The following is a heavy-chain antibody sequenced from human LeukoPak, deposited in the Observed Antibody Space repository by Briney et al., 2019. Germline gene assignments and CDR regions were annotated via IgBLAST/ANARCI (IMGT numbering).Heavy chain of an antibody. CDR2: INPRTGAT. J-gene: IGHJ4*02. D-gene: IGHD3-16*02. Sequence: ASVKLSCKTSGYTFSDHYIYWVRQTPKQGLEWMGFINPRTGATYYAENFQGRVTLTRDTSISTAYLELRSDDTVVYYCARVATKFQMLYPDFWGQGSLVTVSS. CDR3: ARVATKFQMLYPDF. CDR1: GYTFSDHY. V-gene: IGHV1-2*02.